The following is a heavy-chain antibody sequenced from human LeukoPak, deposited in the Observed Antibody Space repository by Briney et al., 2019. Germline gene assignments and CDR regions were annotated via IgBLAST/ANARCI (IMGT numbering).Heavy chain of an antibody. V-gene: IGHV3-23*01. J-gene: IGHJ4*02. CDR3: AKDRTSRKLQLWYNYYFDY. CDR1: GFTFSSYA. D-gene: IGHD5-18*01. CDR2: ISGSGGST. Sequence: GGSLRLSCAASGFTFSSYAMSWVRQAPGKGLEWVSAISGSGGSTYYADSVKGRFTISRDNSKNTLYLQMNSLRAEDTAVYYCAKDRTSRKLQLWYNYYFDYWGQGTLVTVSS.